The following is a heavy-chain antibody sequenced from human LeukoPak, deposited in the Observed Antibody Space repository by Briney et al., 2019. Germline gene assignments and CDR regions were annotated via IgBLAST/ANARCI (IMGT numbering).Heavy chain of an antibody. Sequence: GESLKISCKGSGYSFMDYWIGWVRQMPGKGPEWMGFIFPHDSDTKYSPSFQGQVTISVDKSISTAYVQWSSLKASDTAIYYWARYGIYGCSATGCYTSFYYYGMDVWGQGTTVTVSS. CDR1: GYSFMDYW. V-gene: IGHV5-51*01. CDR3: ARYGIYGCSATGCYTSFYYYGMDV. J-gene: IGHJ6*02. CDR2: IFPHDSDT. D-gene: IGHD2-2*01.